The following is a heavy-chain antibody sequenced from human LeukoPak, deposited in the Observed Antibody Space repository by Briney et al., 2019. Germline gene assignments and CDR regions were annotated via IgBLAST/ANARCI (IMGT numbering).Heavy chain of an antibody. Sequence: ASVKVSCKASGYTFTTYGISWVRQAPGQGLEWMGWISGYNGNTNYAQKFQGRVTMTTDTSTATAYMDVRSLRSDDTAVYYCARDVSGYDTFDYWGQGTLVTVSS. J-gene: IGHJ4*02. CDR1: GYTFTTYG. V-gene: IGHV1-18*01. CDR3: ARDVSGYDTFDY. CDR2: ISGYNGNT. D-gene: IGHD5-12*01.